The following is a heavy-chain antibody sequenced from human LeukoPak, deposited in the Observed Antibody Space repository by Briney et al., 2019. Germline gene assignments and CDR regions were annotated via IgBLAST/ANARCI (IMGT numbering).Heavy chain of an antibody. CDR2: IKQDGSEK. J-gene: IGHJ5*02. CDR1: GFTFSSYS. D-gene: IGHD1-26*01. Sequence: GGSLRLSCAASGFTFSSYSMNWVRQAPGKGLEWVANIKQDGSEKYYVDSVKGRFTISRDNAKNSLYLQMNSLRAEDTAVYYCARENVIGPQELPNWFDPWGQGTLVTVSS. V-gene: IGHV3-7*03. CDR3: ARENVIGPQELPNWFDP.